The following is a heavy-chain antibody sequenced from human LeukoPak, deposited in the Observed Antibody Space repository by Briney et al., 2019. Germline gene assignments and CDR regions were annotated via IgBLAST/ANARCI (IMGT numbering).Heavy chain of an antibody. Sequence: PGGSLRLSCAASGFTFSSYEMNWVRQAPGKGLEWVSYISSSGSTIYYADSVKGRFTISRDNSKNTLYLQMNSLRAEDTAVYYCAKDQGSMIVVVIPWAFDIWGQGTMVTVSS. CDR3: AKDQGSMIVVVIPWAFDI. CDR2: ISSSGSTI. V-gene: IGHV3-48*03. D-gene: IGHD3-22*01. J-gene: IGHJ3*02. CDR1: GFTFSSYE.